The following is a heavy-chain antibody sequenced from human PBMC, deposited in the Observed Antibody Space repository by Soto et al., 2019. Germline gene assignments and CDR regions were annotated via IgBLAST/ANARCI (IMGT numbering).Heavy chain of an antibody. Sequence: SETLSLTCAVSGDSISSDKWWSRLRPPPGRGLEWIGESHRSGRTNCNPSLKSRMVMSVERSQNQFSLQVNAMTAADTGVNYCARGGDWKFDYWGQGSQVTVSS. D-gene: IGHD2-21*02. V-gene: IGHV4-4*02. J-gene: IGHJ4*02. CDR3: ARGGDWKFDY. CDR2: SHRSGRT. CDR1: GDSISSDKW.